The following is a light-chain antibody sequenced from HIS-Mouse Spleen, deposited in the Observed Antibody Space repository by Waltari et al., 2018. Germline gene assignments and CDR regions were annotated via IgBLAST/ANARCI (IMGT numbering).Light chain of an antibody. V-gene: IGLV3-10*01. J-gene: IGLJ2*01. CDR3: YSTDSSGNHRV. Sequence: SYELTQPPSVSVSPGQTARITCSGDAWLKKYAYWYQQKSGKAPVLVIYEDSKRPSWIPERFSGSSSGTMATLTISGAQVEDEADYYCYSTDSSGNHRVFGGGTKLTVL. CDR1: AWLKKY. CDR2: EDS.